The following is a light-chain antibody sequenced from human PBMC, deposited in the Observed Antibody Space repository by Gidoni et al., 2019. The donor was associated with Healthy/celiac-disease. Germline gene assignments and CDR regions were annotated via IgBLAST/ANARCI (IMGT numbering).Light chain of an antibody. CDR2: DAS. CDR1: QDISNY. Sequence: DIQMTQSPSSLSASVGDRVTITCQASQDISNYLTWYQQKPGKAPKLLIYDASNLETGVPSRFSGSGARTDFTFTISSLQPEDIATYYCQQYDNLPLTFGGGTKVEIK. V-gene: IGKV1-33*01. J-gene: IGKJ4*01. CDR3: QQYDNLPLT.